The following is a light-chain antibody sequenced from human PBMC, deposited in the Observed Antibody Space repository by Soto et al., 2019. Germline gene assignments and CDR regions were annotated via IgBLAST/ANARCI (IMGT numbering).Light chain of an antibody. J-gene: IGLJ3*02. V-gene: IGLV4-69*01. CDR1: SGHSIKA. Sequence: QLVLTQSPSASASLGASVKLTCTLNSGHSIKAIAWHQQQAEKGPRYLMKVNSDGSHDKGDGIPDRFSGSSSGTERYLIISSLQSEDEADYFCQTWGTPWVFGGGTKVTVL. CDR2: VNSDGSH. CDR3: QTWGTPWV.